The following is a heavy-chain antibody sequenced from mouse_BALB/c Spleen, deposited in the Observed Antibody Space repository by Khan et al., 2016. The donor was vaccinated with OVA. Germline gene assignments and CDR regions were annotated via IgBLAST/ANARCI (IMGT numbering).Heavy chain of an antibody. J-gene: IGHJ2*01. CDR1: GYTFTSYW. CDR2: TNPTNGRT. D-gene: IGHD1-1*01. CDR3: ARIKKIVATYFDY. Sequence: QVQLQQSGAELVKAGASVKMSRKASGYTFTSYWMHWVKQRLGQGLEWFAETNPTNGRTYYTEKFKSKATLTVDKSSSTAYMLLSGPTFEDSAVYYCARIKKIVATYFDYWGQGTTLTVSS. V-gene: IGHV1S81*02.